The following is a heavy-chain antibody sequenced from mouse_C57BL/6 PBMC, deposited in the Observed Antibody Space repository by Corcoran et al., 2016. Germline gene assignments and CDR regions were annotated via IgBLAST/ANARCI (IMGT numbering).Heavy chain of an antibody. J-gene: IGHJ3*01. CDR1: GYTFTTYW. CDR2: IYPGGGYT. V-gene: IGHV1-63*01. D-gene: IGHD2-4*01. CDR3: ARLDYDGVFAY. Sequence: QVQLQQSGAELVRPGTSVKMSCKASGYTFTTYWIGWAKQRPGHGLEWIGDIYPGGGYTNYNEKFKGKATLPADKSSSTAYMQFSSLTSEDSAIYYCARLDYDGVFAYWGQGTLVTVSA.